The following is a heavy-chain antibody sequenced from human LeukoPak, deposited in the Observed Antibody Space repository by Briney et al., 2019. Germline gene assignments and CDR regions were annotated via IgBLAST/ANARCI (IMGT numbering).Heavy chain of an antibody. CDR2: ISWNSGSI. Sequence: GRSLRLSCAASGFTFDDYAMHWVRQAPGKGLEWVSGISWNSGSIGYADSVKGRFTISRDNAKNSLYLQMNSLRAEDTALYYCAKDRGRSYNYWGQGTLVTVSS. D-gene: IGHD1-26*01. CDR3: AKDRGRSYNY. J-gene: IGHJ4*02. CDR1: GFTFDDYA. V-gene: IGHV3-9*01.